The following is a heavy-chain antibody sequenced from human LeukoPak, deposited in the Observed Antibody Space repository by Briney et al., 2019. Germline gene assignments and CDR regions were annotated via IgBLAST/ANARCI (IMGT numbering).Heavy chain of an antibody. D-gene: IGHD5-24*01. CDR1: GGSISSSSYY. J-gene: IGHJ4*02. V-gene: IGHV4-39*01. CDR2: IYYSGST. Sequence: SETLSLTCTVSGGSISSSSYYWGWIRQPPGKGLEWIGSIYYSGSTYDNPSLKIRVTISVDTSKNQFSLKLSSVTAADTAVYYCARRDRDGWYFDYWGQGTLVTVSS. CDR3: ARRDRDGWYFDY.